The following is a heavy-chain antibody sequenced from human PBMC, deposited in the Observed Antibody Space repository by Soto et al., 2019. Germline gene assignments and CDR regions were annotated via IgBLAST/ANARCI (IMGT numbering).Heavy chain of an antibody. CDR2: IYYSGST. V-gene: IGHV4-30-4*01. D-gene: IGHD3-3*01. Sequence: QVQLQESGPGLVKPSQTLSLTCTVSGGSISRGDYYWSWIRQPPGTGLEWIGYIYYSGSTYYNPSLKSRVTISVDTSKNQVSLKLSSVTAADTAVYYCARDGFLEGQREGEWFDPWGQGTLVTVSA. CDR1: GGSISRGDYY. CDR3: ARDGFLEGQREGEWFDP. J-gene: IGHJ5*02.